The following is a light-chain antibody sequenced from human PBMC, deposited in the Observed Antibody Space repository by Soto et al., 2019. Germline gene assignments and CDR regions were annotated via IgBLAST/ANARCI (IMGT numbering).Light chain of an antibody. CDR1: GSNIGSNS. J-gene: IGLJ1*01. V-gene: IGLV1-47*02. CDR3: AAWDDSLSGYV. Sequence: QSVLTQPPSASGTPGQRVTLSCSGSGSNIGSNSVSWYQQHPGTSPPLLIYTNNQRPSGVPDRFSGSKSGTSASLAISGLRSEDEADYYCAAWDDSLSGYVFGTGTKVTVL. CDR2: TNN.